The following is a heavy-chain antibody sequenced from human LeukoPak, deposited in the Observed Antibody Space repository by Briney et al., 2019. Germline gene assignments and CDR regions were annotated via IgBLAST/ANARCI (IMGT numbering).Heavy chain of an antibody. J-gene: IGHJ4*02. CDR3: AIWTSGNY. CDR2: MDPSGSQK. CDR1: GFTFNRSW. V-gene: IGHV3-7*01. D-gene: IGHD1-1*01. Sequence: GGSLRLSCAASGFTFNRSWMNWVRQAPGKGLEWVANMDPSGSQKRYVDSVKGRFTISKDHPGTSLYLEMYSLRAEDTAIYYCAIWTSGNYWGQGTLVTVSS.